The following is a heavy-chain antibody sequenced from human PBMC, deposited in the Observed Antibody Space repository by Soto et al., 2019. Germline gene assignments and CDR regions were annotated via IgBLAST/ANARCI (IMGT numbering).Heavy chain of an antibody. CDR2: INPNSGHT. V-gene: IGHV1-2*02. D-gene: IGHD1-7*01. J-gene: IGHJ6*02. CDR3: AREPSGITLYGMDV. CDR1: GYTFTGHS. Sequence: GASVKVSCKASGYTFTGHSLHWVRQAPGQGLEWMGRINPNSGHTNYAQKFQGRVTMTRDTSIGTAYMELSSLRSNDTAIYYCAREPSGITLYGMDVWGQGTTVTVSS.